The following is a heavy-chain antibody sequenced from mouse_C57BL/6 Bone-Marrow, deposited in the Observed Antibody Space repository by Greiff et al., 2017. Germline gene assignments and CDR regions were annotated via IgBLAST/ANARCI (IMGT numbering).Heavy chain of an antibody. CDR1: GYTFTDYY. J-gene: IGHJ4*01. Sequence: EVQLQQSGPVLVKPGASVKMSCKASGYTFTDYYMNWVKQSHGKSLEWIGVINPYNGGTSYNQKFKGKATLTVDKSSSTAYMELNSLTSEDSAVYYCASLRREAMDYWGQGTSVTVSS. D-gene: IGHD2-12*01. CDR3: ASLRREAMDY. CDR2: INPYNGGT. V-gene: IGHV1-19*01.